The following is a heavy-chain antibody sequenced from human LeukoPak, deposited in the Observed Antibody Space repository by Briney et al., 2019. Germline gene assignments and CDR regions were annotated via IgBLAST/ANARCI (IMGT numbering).Heavy chain of an antibody. V-gene: IGHV3-23*01. Sequence: GGSLRLSCAASGFTFSTFAMNWVRQAPGKGLEWVSVIFGNGDGRQYADSVEGRFSISRDNSKNVLYLQMNSLRAEDTAVYYCAKDRIHRPTNYYDSSGYYFGPYFDYWGQGTLVTVSS. CDR3: AKDRIHRPTNYYDSSGYYFGPYFDY. CDR2: IFGNGDGR. CDR1: GFTFSTFA. D-gene: IGHD3-22*01. J-gene: IGHJ4*02.